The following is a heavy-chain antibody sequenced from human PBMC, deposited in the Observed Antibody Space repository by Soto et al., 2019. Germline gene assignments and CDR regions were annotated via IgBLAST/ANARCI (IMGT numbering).Heavy chain of an antibody. Sequence: GGSLRLSCSASGFTFSSYCMSWVRQAPGKGLEWVANIKQDGSEKYYVDSVKGRFTISRDNAKNSLYLQMNSLRAEDTAVYYCARVRYDAIDYWGQGTLVTVSS. V-gene: IGHV3-7*01. CDR1: GFTFSSYC. J-gene: IGHJ4*02. CDR2: IKQDGSEK. CDR3: ARVRYDAIDY. D-gene: IGHD3-3*01.